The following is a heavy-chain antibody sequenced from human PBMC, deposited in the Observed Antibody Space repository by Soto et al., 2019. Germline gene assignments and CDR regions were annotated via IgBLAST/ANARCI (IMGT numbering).Heavy chain of an antibody. V-gene: IGHV1-69*05. J-gene: IGHJ5*02. CDR3: ARGEKLRWFDP. D-gene: IGHD2-15*01. CDR1: GGTFSSYA. Sequence: GASVKVSCKASGGTFSSYAISWVRQAPGQGLEWMGGIIPIFGTANYAQKFQGRVTMTTDTSTSTAYMELRSLRSDDTAVYYCARGEKLRWFDPWGQGTLVTVSS. CDR2: IIPIFGTA.